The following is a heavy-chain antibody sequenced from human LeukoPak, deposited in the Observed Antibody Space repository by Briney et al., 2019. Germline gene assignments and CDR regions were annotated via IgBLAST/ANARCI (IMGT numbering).Heavy chain of an antibody. V-gene: IGHV3-23*01. Sequence: GGPLRLSCAASGFTFSSYAMSWVRQAPGKGLEWVSAISGSGGSTYYADSVKGRFTISRDNSKNTLYLQMNSLRAEDTAVYYCAADIVVVPAAIWGQGTLVTVSS. CDR1: GFTFSSYA. CDR2: ISGSGGST. J-gene: IGHJ4*02. CDR3: AADIVVVPAAI. D-gene: IGHD2-2*01.